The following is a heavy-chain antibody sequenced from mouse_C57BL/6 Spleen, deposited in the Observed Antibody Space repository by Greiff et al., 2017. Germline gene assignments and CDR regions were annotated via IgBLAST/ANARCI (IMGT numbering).Heavy chain of an antibody. D-gene: IGHD3-2*02. J-gene: IGHJ3*01. CDR2: IDPANGNT. V-gene: IGHV14-3*01. CDR3: AGYHGSGGEAY. Sequence: EVLLVESVAELVRPGASVKLSCKASGFNIKNTYMHWVKQRPEQGLAWIGRIDPANGNTKYAPKFQGKATITAATSSNTAYLQLSSLISEDTANDYCAGYHGSGGEAYWGQGTLVTVSA. CDR1: GFNIKNTY.